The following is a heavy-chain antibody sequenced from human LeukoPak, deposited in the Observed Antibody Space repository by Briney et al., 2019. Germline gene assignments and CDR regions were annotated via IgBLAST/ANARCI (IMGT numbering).Heavy chain of an antibody. V-gene: IGHV3-30*02. CDR2: IRYDGSNK. J-gene: IGHJ4*02. CDR3: LIGTLDY. Sequence: GGSLRLSCAPSGFTFSIHDTNWVRQAPGKGLEWVAFIRYDGSNKYYADSVKGRFTISRDNSKNTLYLQMNSLRAEDTAVYYCLIGTLDYWGQGTLVTVSS. D-gene: IGHD1-1*01. CDR1: GFTFSIHD.